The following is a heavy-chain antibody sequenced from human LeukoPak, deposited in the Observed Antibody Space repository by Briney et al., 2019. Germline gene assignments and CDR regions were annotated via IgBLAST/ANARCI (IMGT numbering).Heavy chain of an antibody. J-gene: IGHJ6*03. D-gene: IGHD1-26*01. CDR1: GGSFSGYY. Sequence: PSETLSLTCAVYGGSFSGYYWSWIRQPPGKGLEWIGEINHSGSTNYNPSLKSRVTISVDTSKNQFSLKLSSVTAADTAVYYCASGSQVGAFYYYYYMDVWGKGTTVTVSS. V-gene: IGHV4-34*01. CDR2: INHSGST. CDR3: ASGSQVGAFYYYYYMDV.